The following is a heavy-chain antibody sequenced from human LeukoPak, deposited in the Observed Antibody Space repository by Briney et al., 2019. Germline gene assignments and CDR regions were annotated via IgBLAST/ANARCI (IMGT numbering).Heavy chain of an antibody. CDR1: GGSFSGYY. D-gene: IGHD2/OR15-2a*01. Sequence: SETLSLTCAVYGGSFSGYYWSWIRQSPGKGLEWIGEINHSGSTNYNPSLKSRVTISLDTSKNQFSLKLSSVTAADTAVYYCAGHHPRNTVDFWGQGTLVTVSS. J-gene: IGHJ4*02. V-gene: IGHV4-34*01. CDR2: INHSGST. CDR3: AGHHPRNTVDF.